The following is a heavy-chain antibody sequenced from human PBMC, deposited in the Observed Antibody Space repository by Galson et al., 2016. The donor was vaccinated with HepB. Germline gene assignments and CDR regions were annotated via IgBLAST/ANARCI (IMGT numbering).Heavy chain of an antibody. CDR3: AKGSPVDY. J-gene: IGHJ4*02. CDR1: GFTFDDYA. Sequence: SLRLSCAASGFTFDDYAMHWVRQAPGKGLEWVSGISWNSGIIGYEDSVKGRFTISRDNAKNSLYLQMNSLRVEDTALYYCAKGSPVDYWGQGTLVTVSS. V-gene: IGHV3-9*01. D-gene: IGHD4-17*01. CDR2: ISWNSGII.